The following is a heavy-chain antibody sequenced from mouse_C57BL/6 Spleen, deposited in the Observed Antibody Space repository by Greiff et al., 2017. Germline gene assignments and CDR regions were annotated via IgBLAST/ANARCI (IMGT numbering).Heavy chain of an antibody. CDR3: ARYDYDENWYFDG. D-gene: IGHD2-4*01. Sequence: EVQLQQSGPALVKPGASVKIPCKASGYTFTDYNMDWVHQSHGKSLEWIGDINPNNGGTIYNQKFKGKATLTVDKSSSTAYMELRSLTSEDTAVYYCARYDYDENWYFDGWGTGTTVTV. CDR1: GYTFTDYN. V-gene: IGHV1-18*01. J-gene: IGHJ1*03. CDR2: INPNNGGT.